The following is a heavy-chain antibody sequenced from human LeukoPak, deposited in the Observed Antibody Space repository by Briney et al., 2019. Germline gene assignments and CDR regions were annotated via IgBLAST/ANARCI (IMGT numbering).Heavy chain of an antibody. CDR1: GYTLTELS. Sequence: GASVKVSCKVSGYTLTELSMHWVRQAPGKGLEWMGGFDPEDGETIYAQKFQGRVTMTEDTSTDTAYMELSSLRSEDTAVYYCATVKQWLAHTDFDYWGQGTLVTVSS. CDR2: FDPEDGET. V-gene: IGHV1-24*01. J-gene: IGHJ4*02. D-gene: IGHD6-19*01. CDR3: ATVKQWLAHTDFDY.